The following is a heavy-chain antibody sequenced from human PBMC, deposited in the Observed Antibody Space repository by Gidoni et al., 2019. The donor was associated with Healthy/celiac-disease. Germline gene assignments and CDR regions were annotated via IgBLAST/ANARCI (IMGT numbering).Heavy chain of an antibody. J-gene: IGHJ2*01. CDR3: ARAITAYCGGDCYPGWFDL. CDR2: IYYSGST. CDR1: GGSIRSYY. D-gene: IGHD2-21*02. V-gene: IGHV4-59*01. Sequence: QVQLQESGPGLVKPSETLSLTCTVSGGSIRSYYWSWIRQPPGKGLEWIGYIYYSGSTNYNPSLKSRVTISVDTSKNQFSLKLSSVTAADTAVYYCARAITAYCGGDCYPGWFDLWGRGTLVTVSS.